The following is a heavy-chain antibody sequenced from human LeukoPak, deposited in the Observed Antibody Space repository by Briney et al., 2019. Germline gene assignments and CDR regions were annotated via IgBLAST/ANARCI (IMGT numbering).Heavy chain of an antibody. V-gene: IGHV3-48*02. CDR3: ARDDGLGY. CDR2: ISGSGTFI. Sequence: PGGSLRLSCAASGFTFSSYSMKWVRQAPGKGLEWLSFISGSGTFIYYADSVRGRFTISRDSARNSLYLQMNSLRDEDTAVYFCARDDGLGYWGQGTLVTVSS. D-gene: IGHD3-16*01. CDR1: GFTFSSYS. J-gene: IGHJ4*02.